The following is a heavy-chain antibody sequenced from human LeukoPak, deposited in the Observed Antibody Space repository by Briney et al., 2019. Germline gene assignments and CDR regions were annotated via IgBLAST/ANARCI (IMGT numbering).Heavy chain of an antibody. CDR2: IKEDGSKK. CDR1: GFTFSSCW. V-gene: IGHV3-7*03. CDR3: ATLLDYYDSSGYHQGGD. J-gene: IGHJ4*02. D-gene: IGHD3-22*01. Sequence: PGGSLRLSCAASGFTFSSCWMTWVRQAPGKGLEWVANIKEDGSKKNYVDSVKGRFTIFRDNAKNSLYLQMNSLRVEDTAVYYCATLLDYYDSSGYHQGGDWGQGTLVTVSS.